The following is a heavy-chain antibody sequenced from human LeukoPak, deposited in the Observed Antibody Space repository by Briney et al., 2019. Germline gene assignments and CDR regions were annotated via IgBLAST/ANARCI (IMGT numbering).Heavy chain of an antibody. CDR2: IYTGGDT. J-gene: IGHJ4*02. Sequence: GGSLRLSCAASGFSVSNKYMSWVRQAPGKGLEWVSVIYTGGDTYYADSVRGRFTISRDNSKNTVDLQMNSLRAEDTALYYCAGGQMFTSGGFDDWGQGTLVTVSS. D-gene: IGHD6-19*01. CDR1: GFSVSNKY. V-gene: IGHV3-53*01. CDR3: AGGQMFTSGGFDD.